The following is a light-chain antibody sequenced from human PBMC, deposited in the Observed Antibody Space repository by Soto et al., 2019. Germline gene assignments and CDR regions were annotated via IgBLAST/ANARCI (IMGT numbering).Light chain of an antibody. Sequence: AIQLTQSPSYLSASVGDRVTITCRASQGISSALAWYQQKPGKAPKLLIYDASSLESGVPSRFSGSGSGTEFTLTISSLQPEDFATYYCQQLNSYPRTFGQGTKVDIK. CDR3: QQLNSYPRT. V-gene: IGKV1-13*02. J-gene: IGKJ1*01. CDR1: QGISSA. CDR2: DAS.